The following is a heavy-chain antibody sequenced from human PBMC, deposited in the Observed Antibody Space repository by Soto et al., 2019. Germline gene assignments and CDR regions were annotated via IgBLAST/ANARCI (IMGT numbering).Heavy chain of an antibody. CDR2: IYYSGST. Sequence: PSETLSLTCTVSGGSISSSSYYWGWIRQPPGKGLEWIGSIYYSGSTYYNPSLKSRVTISVDTSKNQFSLKLSSVTAADTAVYYCARHEEGYCTNGVCLNWFDPWGQGTLVTVSS. CDR3: ARHEEGYCTNGVCLNWFDP. CDR1: GGSISSSSYY. D-gene: IGHD2-8*01. V-gene: IGHV4-39*01. J-gene: IGHJ5*02.